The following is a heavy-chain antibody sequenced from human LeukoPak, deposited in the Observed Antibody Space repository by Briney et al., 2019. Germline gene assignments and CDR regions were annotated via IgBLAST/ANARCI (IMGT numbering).Heavy chain of an antibody. CDR2: IYSGGST. Sequence: GGSLRLSCAASGFTVSSNYMSWVRQAPGKGLEWVSVIYSGGSTYYADSVKGRFTISRDNSKNTLYLQMSSLRAEDTAVYYCVKLDTAMAIPPDFDYWGQGTLVTVSS. CDR3: VKLDTAMAIPPDFDY. CDR1: GFTVSSNY. D-gene: IGHD5-18*01. V-gene: IGHV3-53*05. J-gene: IGHJ4*02.